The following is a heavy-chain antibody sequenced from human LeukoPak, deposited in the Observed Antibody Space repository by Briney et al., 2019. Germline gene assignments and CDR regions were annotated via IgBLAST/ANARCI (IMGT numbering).Heavy chain of an antibody. CDR1: GFTFSNYG. CDR2: IWYDGSNG. V-gene: IGHV3-33*06. D-gene: IGHD3-16*01. Sequence: PGRSLRLSCAASGFTFSNYGMHWVRQAPGKGLEWVAVIWYDGSNGYYADSVKGRFTISRDNFKNTLFLQMTSLRNEDTAVYYCVKTMVTFGGVIRTDAFDIWGQGTMVTVS. J-gene: IGHJ3*02. CDR3: VKTMVTFGGVIRTDAFDI.